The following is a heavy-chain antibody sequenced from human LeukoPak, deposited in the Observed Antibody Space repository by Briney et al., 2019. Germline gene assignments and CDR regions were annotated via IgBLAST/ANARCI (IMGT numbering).Heavy chain of an antibody. Sequence: ASVKVSCEASGYTFTSYDINWVRQATGQGLEWMGWMNPNSGNTGYAQKFQGRVAMTRNTSISTAYMELSSLRSEDTAVYYCARGFGELFDFGYWGQGTLVTVSS. CDR2: MNPNSGNT. D-gene: IGHD3-10*01. CDR1: GYTFTSYD. V-gene: IGHV1-8*01. CDR3: ARGFGELFDFGY. J-gene: IGHJ4*02.